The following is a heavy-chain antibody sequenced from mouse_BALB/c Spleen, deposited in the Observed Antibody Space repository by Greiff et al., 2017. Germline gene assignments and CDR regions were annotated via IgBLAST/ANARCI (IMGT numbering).Heavy chain of an antibody. CDR1: GYTFTSYW. CDR3: AYYGNPYYFDY. V-gene: IGHV1-7*01. Sequence: QVQLQQSGAELAKPGASVKMSCKASGYTFTSYWMHWVKQRPGQGLEWIGYINPSTGYTEYNQKFKDKATLTADKSSSTAYMQLSSLTSEDSAVYYCAYYGNPYYFDYWGQGTTLTVSS. CDR2: INPSTGYT. J-gene: IGHJ2*01. D-gene: IGHD2-1*01.